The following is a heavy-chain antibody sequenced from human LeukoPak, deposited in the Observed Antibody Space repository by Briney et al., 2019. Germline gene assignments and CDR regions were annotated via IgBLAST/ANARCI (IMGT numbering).Heavy chain of an antibody. J-gene: IGHJ4*02. D-gene: IGHD6-13*01. V-gene: IGHV3-21*01. CDR1: GFTFSSYS. Sequence: GGSLRPSCAASGFTFSSYSMNWVRQAPGKGLEWVSSISSSSSYIYYADSVKGRFTISRDNSKNTLYLQMNSLRAEDTAVYYCARGRYSSSWYELGRDLDYWGQGTLVTVSS. CDR3: ARGRYSSSWYELGRDLDY. CDR2: ISSSSSYI.